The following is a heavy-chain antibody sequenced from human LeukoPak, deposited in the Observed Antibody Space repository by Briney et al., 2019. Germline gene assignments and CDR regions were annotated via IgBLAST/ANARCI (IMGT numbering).Heavy chain of an antibody. V-gene: IGHV1-18*01. D-gene: IGHD3-22*01. CDR2: ISAYNGNT. J-gene: IGHJ5*02. CDR1: GYTFTSYG. Sequence: ASVKVSCKASGYTFTSYGISWVRQAPGQGLEWMGWISAYNGNTNYAQKLQGRVTMTTDTSTSTAYMELGSLRSDDTAVYYCARDLRMYYYDSSGYYPWGQGTLVTVSS. CDR3: ARDLRMYYYDSSGYYP.